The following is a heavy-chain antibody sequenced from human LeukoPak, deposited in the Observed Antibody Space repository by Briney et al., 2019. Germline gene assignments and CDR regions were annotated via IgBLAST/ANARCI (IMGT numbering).Heavy chain of an antibody. CDR1: GFTFSSYA. V-gene: IGHV3-23*01. CDR2: ISGSGGST. D-gene: IGHD3-10*01. CDR3: AKRGYYGSGSFSNQNWFDP. Sequence: PGGSLRLSCAASGFTFSSYAMSWVRQAPGKGLEWVSAISGSGGSTYYADSVKGRFTISRDNSKNTLYLQMNSLRAEDTAVYYCAKRGYYGSGSFSNQNWFDPWGQGTLVTVSS. J-gene: IGHJ5*02.